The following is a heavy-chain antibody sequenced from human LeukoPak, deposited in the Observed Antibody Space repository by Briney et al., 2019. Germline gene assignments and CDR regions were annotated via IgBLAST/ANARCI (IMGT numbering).Heavy chain of an antibody. V-gene: IGHV5-10-1*01. CDR1: GYSFTSYW. CDR3: ARSPPQSSSVDYYYYYGMDV. J-gene: IGHJ6*02. D-gene: IGHD6-6*01. CDR2: IDPSDSYT. Sequence: GESLRTSFKGSGYSFTSYWISWGRQMPGKGLEWRGRIDPSDSYTNYSPSFQGHVTISADKSISTAYLQWSSLKASDTAMYYCARSPPQSSSVDYYYYYGMDVWGQGTTVTVSS.